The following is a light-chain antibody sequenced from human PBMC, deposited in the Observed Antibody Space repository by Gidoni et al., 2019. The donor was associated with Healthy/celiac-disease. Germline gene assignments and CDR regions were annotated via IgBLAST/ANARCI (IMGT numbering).Light chain of an antibody. CDR2: KVS. J-gene: IGKJ1*01. V-gene: IGKV2-30*01. Sequence: DVVMTQSPLSLPVTLGQPASISCRSRQSLVYSDGNTYLNWFQQRPGQSPRRLIYKVSNRDSGVPDRFSGSGSGTDFTLKISRVETEDVGVYYCMQGTHWQWTFGQGTKVEIK. CDR1: QSLVYSDGNTY. CDR3: MQGTHWQWT.